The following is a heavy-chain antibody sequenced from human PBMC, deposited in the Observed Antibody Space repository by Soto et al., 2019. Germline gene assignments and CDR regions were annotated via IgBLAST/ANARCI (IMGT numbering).Heavy chain of an antibody. CDR2: MSVGCTAI. J-gene: IGHJ4*02. V-gene: IGHV3-48*01. CDR1: GFFFTTYS. Sequence: GGSLRLSCAASGFFFTTYSVSWFRQAPGKGLEWISYMSVGCTAIYYADSVRVRFTISRDDAKNSVYLQKDSLGACDTAVYFFARLICDSTSCRRHYFGSWGQGTPVTVSS. D-gene: IGHD2-2*01. CDR3: ARLICDSTSCRRHYFGS.